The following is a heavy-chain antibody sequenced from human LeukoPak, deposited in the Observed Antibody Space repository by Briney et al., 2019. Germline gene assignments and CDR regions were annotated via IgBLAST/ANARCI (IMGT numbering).Heavy chain of an antibody. CDR2: IYYSGST. J-gene: IGHJ4*02. CDR3: ARQVVAVAGTGYFDY. CDR1: GGSIRSSSYY. D-gene: IGHD6-19*01. V-gene: IGHV4-39*01. Sequence: SETLSLTCTVSGGSIRSSSYYWGWIRQPPGKGLEWIGSIYYSGSTYYNASRKSRGTISVDTSKNQFSLKLNSVTAADTAVYFCARQVVAVAGTGYFDYWGQGTLVTVSS.